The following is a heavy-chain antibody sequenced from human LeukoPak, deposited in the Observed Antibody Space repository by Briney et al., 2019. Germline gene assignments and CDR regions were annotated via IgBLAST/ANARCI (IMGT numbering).Heavy chain of an antibody. CDR1: GFTFSSYA. J-gene: IGHJ4*02. CDR3: AKDLGYLVRAYDSSGGNDY. Sequence: GGSLRLSCAASGFTFSSYAMSWVRQAPGKGLEWVSAISGSGGSTYYADSVKGRFTISRDNSKNTLYLQMNSLRAEDTAVYYCAKDLGYLVRAYDSSGGNDYWGQGTLVTVSS. V-gene: IGHV3-23*01. CDR2: ISGSGGST. D-gene: IGHD3-22*01.